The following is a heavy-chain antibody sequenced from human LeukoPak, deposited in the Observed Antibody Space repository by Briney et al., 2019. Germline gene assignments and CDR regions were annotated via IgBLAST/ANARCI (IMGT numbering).Heavy chain of an antibody. CDR1: GFTFSSNA. Sequence: GGSLRLSCSASGFTFSSNAMHWVRQAPGKGLEWVAVISYDGSKTYYADSVKDRFTISRDNSKNTLYLQMNSLRAEDTAVYYCAGYSSSWSSFDYRGQGTLVTVSS. CDR3: AGYSSSWSSFDY. CDR2: ISYDGSKT. J-gene: IGHJ4*02. D-gene: IGHD6-13*01. V-gene: IGHV3-30-3*01.